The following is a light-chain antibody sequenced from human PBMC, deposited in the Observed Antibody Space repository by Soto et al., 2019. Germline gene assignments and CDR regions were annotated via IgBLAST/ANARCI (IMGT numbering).Light chain of an antibody. CDR3: QQYDNWPRT. Sequence: ENVMTQSPATLSLSPGERATLSCRASQSVRSNLAGYQQKPGQPPRLLIYDASTRATRIPSRFSGSGSGTEFTLTISSLQSEDFAVYYCQQYDNWPRTFGQGTRWIS. V-gene: IGKV3-15*01. J-gene: IGKJ1*01. CDR1: QSVRSN. CDR2: DAS.